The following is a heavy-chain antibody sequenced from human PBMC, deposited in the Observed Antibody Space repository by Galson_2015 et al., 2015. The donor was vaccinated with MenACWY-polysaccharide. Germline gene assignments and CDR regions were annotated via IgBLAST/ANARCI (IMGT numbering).Heavy chain of an antibody. J-gene: IGHJ3*02. CDR1: GDSVSRKSAT. D-gene: IGHD3-3*02. V-gene: IGHV6-1*01. Sequence: CAISGDSVSRKSATWNWIRQSPSRGLEWLGRTYYRSKWYNDYAESVKSRITINPDTSKNQFSLQLNSVTPEDSAVYYCARDPSAFSAPSAFDIWGQGTMVTVPS. CDR3: ARDPSAFSAPSAFDI. CDR2: TYYRSKWYN.